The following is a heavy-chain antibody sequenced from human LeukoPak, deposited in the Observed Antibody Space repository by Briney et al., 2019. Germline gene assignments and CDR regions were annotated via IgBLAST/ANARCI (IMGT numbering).Heavy chain of an antibody. Sequence: ASVKVSCKASGYTFTDFYMHWVRQAPGQGLEWMGQINLDSGGTNYAQKFQGRVTTTRDTSVSTAYMELSSLRSDDTAVYYCARSGLEMSTVNLDYWGQGTLVTVSS. CDR2: INLDSGGT. CDR3: ARSGLEMSTVNLDY. CDR1: GYTFTDFY. D-gene: IGHD5-24*01. V-gene: IGHV1-2*06. J-gene: IGHJ4*02.